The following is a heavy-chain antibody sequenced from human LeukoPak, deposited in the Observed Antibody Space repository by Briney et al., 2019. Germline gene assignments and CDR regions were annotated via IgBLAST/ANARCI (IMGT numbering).Heavy chain of an antibody. V-gene: IGHV4-34*01. Sequence: SETLSLTCAVYGGSFSGYYWSWIREPPGKGLEWIGEINHSGSTNYNPSLKSRVTISVDTSKNQFSLKLSSVAAADTAVYYCARVYYDAFDIWGQGTMVTVSS. J-gene: IGHJ3*02. CDR2: INHSGST. CDR1: GGSFSGYY. CDR3: ARVYYDAFDI. D-gene: IGHD3-10*01.